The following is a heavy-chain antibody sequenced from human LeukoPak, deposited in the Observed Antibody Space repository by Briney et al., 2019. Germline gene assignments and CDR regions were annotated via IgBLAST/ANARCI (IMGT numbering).Heavy chain of an antibody. D-gene: IGHD3-3*01. Sequence: ASVKVSCKASGYTFTSYGISWVRQAPGQGLEWMGWISAYNGNTNYAQKLQGRVTMTTDTSTSTAYMELRSLRSDDTAVYYCARDREGLITIFGVALDYWGQGTLVTVSS. CDR2: ISAYNGNT. CDR3: ARDREGLITIFGVALDY. CDR1: GYTFTSYG. J-gene: IGHJ4*02. V-gene: IGHV1-18*01.